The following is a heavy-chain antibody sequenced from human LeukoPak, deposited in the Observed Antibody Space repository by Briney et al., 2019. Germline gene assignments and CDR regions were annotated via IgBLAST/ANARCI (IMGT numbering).Heavy chain of an antibody. CDR1: GGTFSSYA. J-gene: IGHJ4*02. Sequence: SVKVSCKASGGTFSSYAISWVRQAPGQGLEWMGGIIPIFGTANYAQKFQGRVTITADESTSTAYMELSSLRSEDTAVYYCARDYPSYGSGTQTTDYWGQGTLVTVSS. CDR3: ARDYPSYGSGTQTTDY. V-gene: IGHV1-69*13. D-gene: IGHD3-10*01. CDR2: IIPIFGTA.